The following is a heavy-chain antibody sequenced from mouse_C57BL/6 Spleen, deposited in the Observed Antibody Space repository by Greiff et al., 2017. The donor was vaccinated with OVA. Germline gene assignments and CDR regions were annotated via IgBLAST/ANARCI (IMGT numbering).Heavy chain of an antibody. CDR3: ARRYYDYDGGVYFDY. D-gene: IGHD2-4*01. CDR1: GFTFSDYG. V-gene: IGHV5-17*01. J-gene: IGHJ2*01. CDR2: ISSGSSTI. Sequence: EVMLVESGGGLVKPGGSLKLSCAASGFTFSDYGMHWVRQAPEKGLEWVAYISSGSSTIYYADTVKGRFTISRDNAKNTLFLQMTSLRSEDTAMYYCARRYYDYDGGVYFDYWGQGTTLTVSS.